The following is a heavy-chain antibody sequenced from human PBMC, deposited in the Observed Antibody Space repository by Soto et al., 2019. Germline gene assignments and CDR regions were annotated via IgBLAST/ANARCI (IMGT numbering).Heavy chain of an antibody. Sequence: EVQLVESGGGLVKPGGSLRLSCAASGFTFNTYDMNWVRQAPGKGLEWVSSITTSSANIYYADSLKGRITISRDNAKNSLFLQMNSLRAEDTAVYYCVRSGTARLLRHSWFDTWGQGTLVTVSS. J-gene: IGHJ5*02. D-gene: IGHD2-21*01. CDR3: VRSGTARLLRHSWFDT. CDR1: GFTFNTYD. CDR2: ITTSSANI. V-gene: IGHV3-21*01.